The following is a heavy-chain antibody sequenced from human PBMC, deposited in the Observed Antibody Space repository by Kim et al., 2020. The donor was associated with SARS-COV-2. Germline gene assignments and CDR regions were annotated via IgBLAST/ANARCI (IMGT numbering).Heavy chain of an antibody. V-gene: IGHV3-33*06. J-gene: IGHJ4*02. CDR1: GFTFSSYA. CDR2: IWYDGSNK. CDR3: AKVLDFYWIQLWSLDY. D-gene: IGHD5-18*01. Sequence: GGSLRLSCAASGFTFSSYAMHWVRQAPGKGLEWVAVIWYDGSNKYYADSVKGRFTISRDNSKNTLYLQMNSLRAEDTAVYYCAKVLDFYWIQLWSLDYWGQGTLVTVSS.